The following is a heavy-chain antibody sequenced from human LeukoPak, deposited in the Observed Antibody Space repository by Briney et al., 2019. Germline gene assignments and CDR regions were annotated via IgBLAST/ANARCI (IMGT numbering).Heavy chain of an antibody. Sequence: GGSLGLSCAASGFTFDDYAMHWVRQAPGKGLEWVSLISGDGGSTYYADSVKGRFTISRDNAKNSLYPQMNSLRAEDTAAYHCARDDYVFQYWGQGTLVTVSS. D-gene: IGHD3-10*02. CDR3: ARDDYVFQY. V-gene: IGHV3-43*02. J-gene: IGHJ1*01. CDR2: ISGDGGST. CDR1: GFTFDDYA.